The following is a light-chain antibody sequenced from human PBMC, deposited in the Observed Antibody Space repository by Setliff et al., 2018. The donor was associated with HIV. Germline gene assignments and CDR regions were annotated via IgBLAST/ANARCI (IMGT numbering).Light chain of an antibody. J-gene: IGLJ1*01. CDR3: SSYTSTSTLCV. V-gene: IGLV2-14*03. CDR2: DVS. Sequence: QSALTQAASVSGSPGQSITISCTGTRSDVGGYNYVSWYQQHPGKAPKLMIYDVSNRPSGVSNRFSGSKSGNTASLTISGLQAEDEADYYCSSYTSTSTLCVFGTGTKVTVL. CDR1: RSDVGGYNY.